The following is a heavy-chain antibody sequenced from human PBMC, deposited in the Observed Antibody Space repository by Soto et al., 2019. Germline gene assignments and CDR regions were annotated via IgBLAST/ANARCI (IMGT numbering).Heavy chain of an antibody. J-gene: IGHJ4*02. Sequence: QLQLQESGSGLVKPSQTLSLTCAVSGGSISSGGYSWSWIRQPPGKGLEWIGYIYHSGSTYYNPSLKSRVTISVDRSKNKFSLKLSSVTAADTAVYYCARSYDSSGYYPDPFDYWGQGTLVTVSS. CDR1: GGSISSGGYS. CDR3: ARSYDSSGYYPDPFDY. CDR2: IYHSGST. D-gene: IGHD3-22*01. V-gene: IGHV4-30-2*01.